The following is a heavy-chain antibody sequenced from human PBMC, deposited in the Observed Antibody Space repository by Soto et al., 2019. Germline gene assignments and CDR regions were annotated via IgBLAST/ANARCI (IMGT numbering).Heavy chain of an antibody. CDR2: ISYDGSNK. J-gene: IGHJ6*02. CDR1: GFTFSSYA. Sequence: GGSLRLSCAASGFTFSSYAMHWVRQAPGKGLEWVAVISYDGSNKYYADSVKGRFTISRDNSKNTLYLQMNSLRAEDTAVYYCARDGDWGSEYYYYGMDVWGQGTTVTVSS. CDR3: ARDGDWGSEYYYYGMDV. V-gene: IGHV3-30-3*01. D-gene: IGHD7-27*01.